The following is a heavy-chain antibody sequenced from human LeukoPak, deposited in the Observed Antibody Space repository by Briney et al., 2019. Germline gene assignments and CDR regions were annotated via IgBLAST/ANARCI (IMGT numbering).Heavy chain of an antibody. CDR1: GGTFSSYA. J-gene: IGHJ5*02. CDR2: IIPIFGTA. V-gene: IGHV1-69*13. D-gene: IGHD6-13*01. CDR3: ARATAALDWFDP. Sequence: GASVKVSCKASGGTFSSYAISWVRQAPGQGLEWMGGIIPIFGTANYAQKFQGRVTITADESTSTAYMELSSLRAEDTAVYYCARATAALDWFDPWGQGTLVTVSS.